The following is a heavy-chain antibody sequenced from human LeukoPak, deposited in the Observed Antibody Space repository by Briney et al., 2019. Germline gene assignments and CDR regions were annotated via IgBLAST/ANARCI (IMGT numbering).Heavy chain of an antibody. CDR3: AKDASSSYYYYYYMDV. CDR2: IWYGRSNK. J-gene: IGHJ6*03. Sequence: GGSLRLSCAASGFTFSSYGMHWVRQAPGKGLEWVAVIWYGRSNKYYADSVKGRFTISRDNSKNTLYLQMNSLRAEDTAVYYCAKDASSSYYYYYYMDVWGKGTTVTVSS. V-gene: IGHV3-30*02. CDR1: GFTFSSYG. D-gene: IGHD6-6*01.